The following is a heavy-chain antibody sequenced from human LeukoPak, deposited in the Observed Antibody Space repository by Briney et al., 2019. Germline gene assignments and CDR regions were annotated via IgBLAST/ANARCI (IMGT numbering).Heavy chain of an antibody. D-gene: IGHD3-22*01. CDR3: ARSLMGSGSGLLFDY. CDR2: IYTSGST. Sequence: SETLSLTCTVSGGSISSYYWSWIRQPAGKGLEWIGRIYTSGSTNYNPSLKSRVTMSVDTSKNQFSLKLSSVTAADTAVYYCARSLMGSGSGLLFDYWGQGTPVTVSS. V-gene: IGHV4-4*07. CDR1: GGSISSYY. J-gene: IGHJ4*02.